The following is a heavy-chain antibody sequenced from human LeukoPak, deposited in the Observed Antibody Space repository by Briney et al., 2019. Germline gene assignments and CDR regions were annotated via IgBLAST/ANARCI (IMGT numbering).Heavy chain of an antibody. CDR1: GFTCSRHG. CDR2: ISNDGSRK. V-gene: IGHV3-30*03. J-gene: IGHJ4*02. Sequence: GRSLRLSCAPSGFTCSRHGMHWVRQAPGKGLEWVAIISNDGSRKYYAHSVEGRFTISRDNSKNTLYLQMDSLRAEDTAVYYCARDRAWNYFDYWGQGTLVTASS. CDR3: ARDRAWNYFDY.